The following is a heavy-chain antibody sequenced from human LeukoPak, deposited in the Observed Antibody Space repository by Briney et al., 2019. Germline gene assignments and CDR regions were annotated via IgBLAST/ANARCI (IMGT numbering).Heavy chain of an antibody. D-gene: IGHD6-13*01. J-gene: IGHJ4*02. CDR3: ARVRGYSSSWSFDY. CDR1: GGSISSSSYY. V-gene: IGHV4-39*07. CDR2: IYYSGST. Sequence: SETLSLTCTVSGGSISSSSYYWGWIRQPPGKGLEWIGSIYYSGSTYYNPSLKSRVTISVDTSKNQFSLKLSSVTAADTAVYYCARVRGYSSSWSFDYWGQGTLVTVFS.